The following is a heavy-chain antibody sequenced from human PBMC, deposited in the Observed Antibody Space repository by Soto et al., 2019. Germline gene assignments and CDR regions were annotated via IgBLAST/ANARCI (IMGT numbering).Heavy chain of an antibody. CDR2: INHSGST. CDR1: GGSFSGYY. Sequence: SETLSLTCAVYGGSFSGYYWSWIRQPPGKGLEWIGEINHSGSTNYNPSLKSRVTISVDTSKNQFSLKLSSVTAADTAVYYCARGRRRTREDYGDPDSVYYYYMDVWGKGTTVTVSS. CDR3: ARGRRRTREDYGDPDSVYYYYMDV. D-gene: IGHD4-17*01. J-gene: IGHJ6*03. V-gene: IGHV4-34*01.